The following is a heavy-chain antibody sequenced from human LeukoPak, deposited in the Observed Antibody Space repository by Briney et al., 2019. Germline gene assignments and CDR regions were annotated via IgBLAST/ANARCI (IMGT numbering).Heavy chain of an antibody. Sequence: SQTLSLTCAISGDSVSIRQSPSRGLEWLGRTYYRSKWYTEYAVSVKSRITINPDTSKNQFSLKLSSVTAADTAVYYCARLVSAAGQERAFDIWGQGTMVTVSS. J-gene: IGHJ3*02. CDR1: GDSVS. V-gene: IGHV6-1*01. CDR2: TYYRSKWYT. D-gene: IGHD6-13*01. CDR3: ARLVSAAGQERAFDI.